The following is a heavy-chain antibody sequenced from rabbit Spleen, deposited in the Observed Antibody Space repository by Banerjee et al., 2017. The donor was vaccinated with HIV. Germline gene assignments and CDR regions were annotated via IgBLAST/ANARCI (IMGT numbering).Heavy chain of an antibody. CDR3: ARDTSSSFSSYGMDL. J-gene: IGHJ3*01. CDR1: GVSFNSNSY. V-gene: IGHV1S40*01. D-gene: IGHD1-1*01. Sequence: QSLEESGGDLVKPGASLTLTCTASGVSFNSNSYMCWVRQAPGKGLEWIACIDTGSSGFTYFATWAKGRFPYPKTSSTTVTLQMTRLTAADTATYFCARDTSSSFSSYGMDLWGQGTLVTVS. CDR2: IDTGSSGFT.